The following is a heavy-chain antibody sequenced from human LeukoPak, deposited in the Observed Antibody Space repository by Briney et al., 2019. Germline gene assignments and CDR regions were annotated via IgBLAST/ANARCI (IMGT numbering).Heavy chain of an antibody. CDR1: GFTFSSYG. Sequence: GGSLRLSCAASGFTFSSYGMHWVRQVPGKGLVWVSRVNTDGSSTTYAESVKGRFTISRDNAKNMLFLQMNSLRAEDTAVYYCARQGSAWDYFDYWGQGTLVTVSS. CDR2: VNTDGSST. J-gene: IGHJ4*02. D-gene: IGHD6-19*01. V-gene: IGHV3-74*03. CDR3: ARQGSAWDYFDY.